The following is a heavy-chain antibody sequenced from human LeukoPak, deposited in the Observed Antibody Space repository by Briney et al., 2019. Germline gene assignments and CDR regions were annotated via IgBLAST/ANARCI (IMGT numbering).Heavy chain of an antibody. V-gene: IGHV3-15*01. CDR1: GFTFSNAW. CDR3: QAYVWGSYRSSETDY. Sequence: GGSLRLSCAASGFTFSNAWMSWVRQAPGKGLEWVGRIKSKTDGGTTDYAAPVKGRFTISRDDSKNTLYLQMNSLKTEDTGVYYCQAYVWGSYRSSETDYWGQGTLVTVSS. J-gene: IGHJ4*02. CDR2: IKSKTDGGTT. D-gene: IGHD3-16*02.